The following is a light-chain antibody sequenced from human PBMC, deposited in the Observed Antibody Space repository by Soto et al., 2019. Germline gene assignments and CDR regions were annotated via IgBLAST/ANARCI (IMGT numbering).Light chain of an antibody. Sequence: EIVLTQSPGTLSLSPGERATLSCRASQSVSGTYLAWYQHRSGQAPRLLIYGASNRATGIPDRFSGYGSGTEFTLTVSRLEPEDSAVYYCQQFVMSPPGYTFGQGTKPEIK. CDR2: GAS. J-gene: IGKJ2*01. V-gene: IGKV3-20*01. CDR3: QQFVMSPPGYT. CDR1: QSVSGTY.